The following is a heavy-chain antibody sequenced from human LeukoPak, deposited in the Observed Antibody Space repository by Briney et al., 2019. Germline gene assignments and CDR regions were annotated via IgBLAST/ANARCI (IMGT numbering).Heavy chain of an antibody. Sequence: GGSLRLSCAASGFTFSSYAMSWVRQAPGKGLEWVSAISGSGGSAHYADSVKGRFTISRDNSKNTLYLQMNSLRAEDTAVYYCAKARTSTGGYHFDYWGQRTPVTVSS. CDR2: ISGSGGSA. J-gene: IGHJ4*02. V-gene: IGHV3-23*01. D-gene: IGHD2-8*02. CDR3: AKARTSTGGYHFDY. CDR1: GFTFSSYA.